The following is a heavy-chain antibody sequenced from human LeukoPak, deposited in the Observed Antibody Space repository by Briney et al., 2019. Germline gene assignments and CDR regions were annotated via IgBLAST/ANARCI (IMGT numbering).Heavy chain of an antibody. V-gene: IGHV1-69*05. D-gene: IGHD5-24*01. CDR2: IIPIFGTA. CDR3: ARWLEFGYDAFDI. Sequence: SVKVSCKASGGTFSSYAISWVRQAPGQGLEWMGRIIPIFGTANYAQKFQGRVTITTDESTSTAYMELSGLRSEDTAVYYCARWLEFGYDAFDIWAKGQWSPSLQ. CDR1: GGTFSSYA. J-gene: IGHJ3*02.